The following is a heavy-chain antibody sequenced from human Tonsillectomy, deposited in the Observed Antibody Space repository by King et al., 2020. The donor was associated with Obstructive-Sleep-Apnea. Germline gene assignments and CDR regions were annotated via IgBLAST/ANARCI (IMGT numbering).Heavy chain of an antibody. Sequence: HVQLVESGGGVVQPGRSLRLSCAASGFTFSSYAMHWVRQAPGKGLVWVAVLSYDGSNKYYADPVKGRFTISRDNSKNTLYLQMNSLRAEDTAVYYCASDSRRGLAAAGTILGYWGQGTLVTVSS. V-gene: IGHV3-30-3*01. CDR3: ASDSRRGLAAAGTILGY. CDR2: LSYDGSNK. D-gene: IGHD6-13*01. CDR1: GFTFSSYA. J-gene: IGHJ4*02.